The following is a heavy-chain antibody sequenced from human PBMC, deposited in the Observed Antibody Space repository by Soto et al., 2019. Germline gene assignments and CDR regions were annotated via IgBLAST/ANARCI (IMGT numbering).Heavy chain of an antibody. CDR1: GFTFSSYA. CDR3: AKDVLRYFDWFYGMDV. CDR2: ISYDGSNK. D-gene: IGHD3-9*01. J-gene: IGHJ6*02. V-gene: IGHV3-30-3*01. Sequence: GGSLRLSCAASGFTFSSYAMHWVRQAPGKGLEWVAVISYDGSNKYYANSVKGRFTISRDNSKNTLYLQMNSLRAEDTAVYYGAKDVLRYFDWFYGMDVWGQGTTVTVSS.